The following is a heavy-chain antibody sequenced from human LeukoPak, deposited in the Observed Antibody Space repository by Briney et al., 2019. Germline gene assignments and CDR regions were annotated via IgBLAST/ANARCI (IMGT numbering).Heavy chain of an antibody. CDR1: GFTFSSYA. CDR2: ISYDGSNK. D-gene: IGHD2-15*01. V-gene: IGHV3-30-3*01. CDR3: ARGYCSGGSCYSDY. J-gene: IGHJ4*02. Sequence: GGSLRPSCAASGFTFSSYAMHWVRQAPGKGLEWVAVISYDGSNKYYADSVKGRFTISRDNSKNTLYLQMNSLRAEDTAVYYCARGYCSGGSCYSDYWGQGTLVTVSS.